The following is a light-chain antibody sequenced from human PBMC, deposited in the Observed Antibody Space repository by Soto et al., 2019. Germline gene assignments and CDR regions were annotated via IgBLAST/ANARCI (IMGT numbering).Light chain of an antibody. Sequence: QSALTQPASVSGSPGQSITISCTGTSSDVGGHDYVSWYQWHPSKAPKLLIYEVYNRPSGVSNRFSGSKSGNTASLTISGLQAEDEADYYCSSYTGDSTQTYVFGTGTKVTVL. CDR1: SSDVGGHDY. CDR2: EVY. V-gene: IGLV2-14*01. CDR3: SSYTGDSTQTYV. J-gene: IGLJ1*01.